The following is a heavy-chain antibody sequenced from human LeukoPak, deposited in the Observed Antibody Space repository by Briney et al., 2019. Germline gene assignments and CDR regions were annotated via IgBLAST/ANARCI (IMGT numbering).Heavy chain of an antibody. CDR3: ARDDLSRSPDGYNYYWYFDL. J-gene: IGHJ2*01. D-gene: IGHD5-24*01. Sequence: TGGSLRLSCAASGFTFSSYAMHWVRQAPGKGLEWVAVISYDGSNKYYADSVKGRFTISRDNSKNTLYLQMNSLRAEDTAVYYCARDDLSRSPDGYNYYWYFDLWGRGTLVTVSS. CDR2: ISYDGSNK. CDR1: GFTFSSYA. V-gene: IGHV3-30-3*01.